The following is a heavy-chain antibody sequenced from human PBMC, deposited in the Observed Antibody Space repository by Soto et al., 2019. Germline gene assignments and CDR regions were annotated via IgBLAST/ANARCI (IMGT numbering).Heavy chain of an antibody. CDR3: AKRIWAIAVAGIFDY. V-gene: IGHV3-23*01. Sequence: SGGSLRLSCAASGFTFSSYAMSWVRQAPGKGLEWVSAISGSGGSTYYADSVKGRFTISRDNSKNTLYLQMNSLRAEDTAVYYCAKRIWAIAVAGIFDYWGQGTLVTVSS. CDR1: GFTFSSYA. D-gene: IGHD6-19*01. J-gene: IGHJ4*02. CDR2: ISGSGGST.